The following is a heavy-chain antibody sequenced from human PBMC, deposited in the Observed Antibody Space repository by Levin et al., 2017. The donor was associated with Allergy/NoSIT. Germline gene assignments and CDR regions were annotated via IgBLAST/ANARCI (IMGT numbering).Heavy chain of an antibody. CDR1: GFTFSRPA. CDR3: AREDRGSGWYFEMGFDY. CDR2: ISGSGGSI. D-gene: IGHD6-19*01. V-gene: IGHV3-23*01. J-gene: IGHJ4*02. Sequence: LSLTCAASGFTFSRPAVAWVRQAPGKGLEWVSAISGSGGSIYYADSVKGRFTISRDNSKNTLYLQMNSLRSEDTAVYYCAREDRGSGWYFEMGFDYWGQGTLVTVSS.